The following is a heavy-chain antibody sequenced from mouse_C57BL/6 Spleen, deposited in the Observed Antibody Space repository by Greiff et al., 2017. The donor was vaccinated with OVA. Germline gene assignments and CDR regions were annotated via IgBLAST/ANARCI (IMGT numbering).Heavy chain of an antibody. J-gene: IGHJ4*01. CDR2: INPGSGGT. D-gene: IGHD2-12*01. V-gene: IGHV1-54*01. CDR1: GYAFTNYL. CDR3: ARTSLRRDYAMDY. Sequence: VQLQQSGAELVRPGTSVKVSCKASGYAFTNYLIEWVKQRPGQGLEWIGVINPGSGGTNYNEKFKGKATLTADKSSSTAYMQLSSLTSEDSAVYFCARTSLRRDYAMDYWGQGTSVTVSS.